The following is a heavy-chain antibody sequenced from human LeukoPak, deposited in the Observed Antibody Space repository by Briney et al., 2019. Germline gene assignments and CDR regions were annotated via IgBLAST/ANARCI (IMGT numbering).Heavy chain of an antibody. CDR2: ISAYNGNT. V-gene: IGHV1-18*01. D-gene: IGHD4-23*01. Sequence: GASVKVSCKASGYTFTSYGISWVRQAPGQGLEWMGWISAYNGNTNYAQKLQGRVTMTTDTSTSTAYMELRSLRSDDTAVYYCARDLKWDDYGGHCFDYWGQGTLVTVSS. J-gene: IGHJ4*02. CDR1: GYTFTSYG. CDR3: ARDLKWDDYGGHCFDY.